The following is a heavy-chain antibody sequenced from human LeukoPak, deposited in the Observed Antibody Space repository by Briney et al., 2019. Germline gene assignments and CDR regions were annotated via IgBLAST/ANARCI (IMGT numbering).Heavy chain of an antibody. D-gene: IGHD5-12*01. J-gene: IGHJ5*02. Sequence: SETLSLTCTVSGGSISSYYWSWIRQPPGKGLEWIGYIYYSGSTNYNPSLKSRVTISVDKSNNQFSLKLSSVTAADTAVYYCARKGYDYGWFDPWGQGTLVTVSS. V-gene: IGHV4-59*12. CDR3: ARKGYDYGWFDP. CDR2: IYYSGST. CDR1: GGSISSYY.